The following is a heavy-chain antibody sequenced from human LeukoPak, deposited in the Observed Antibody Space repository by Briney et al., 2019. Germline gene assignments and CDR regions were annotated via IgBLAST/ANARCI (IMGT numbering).Heavy chain of an antibody. CDR2: IVVGSGNT. J-gene: IGHJ3*02. CDR3: AAECMTQDAFDI. Sequence: TSVKVSCKASGFTLTSSAMQWVRQARGQRLEWIGWIVVGSGNTNYAQKFQERVTITRDMSTSTAYMELSSLRSEDTAVYYCAAECMTQDAFDIWGQGTMVTVSS. CDR1: GFTLTSSA. V-gene: IGHV1-58*02.